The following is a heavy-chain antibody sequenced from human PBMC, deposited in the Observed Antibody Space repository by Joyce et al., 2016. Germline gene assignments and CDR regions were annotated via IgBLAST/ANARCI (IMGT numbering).Heavy chain of an antibody. V-gene: IGHV4-30-2*01. CDR2: IYHSGTT. D-gene: IGHD3-22*01. J-gene: IGHJ4*02. CDR3: ARSNYYDSSGYYFDN. CDR1: GASVNSGGSYS. Sequence: QLQLQESGSGLVKPSQTLSLTCAVSGASVNSGGSYSWNWIRQPPGKGLEWIEYIYHSGTTYYNRFLKSSVTISIDTSMDQFCLNLKSVTAADTAVYYCARSNYYDSSGYYFDNWGQGTLVTVSS.